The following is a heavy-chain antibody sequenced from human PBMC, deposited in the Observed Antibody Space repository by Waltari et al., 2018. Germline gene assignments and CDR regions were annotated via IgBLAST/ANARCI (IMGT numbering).Heavy chain of an antibody. J-gene: IGHJ4*02. D-gene: IGHD6-19*01. V-gene: IGHV4-4*02. CDR2: ISHSGIT. CDR1: GGSISSSNW. CDR3: ARDSGWRPGED. Sequence: QVQLQESGPGLVKPSGTLSLTCAVSGGSISSSNWWSWVRQPPGKGLEWIGEISHSGITNYNPSLKGRVTISVYKSKNQFSLKLSSVTAADTAVYYCARDSGWRPGEDWGQGTLVTVSS.